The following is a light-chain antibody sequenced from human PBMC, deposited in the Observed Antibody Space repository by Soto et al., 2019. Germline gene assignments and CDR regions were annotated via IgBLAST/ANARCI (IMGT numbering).Light chain of an antibody. Sequence: DIHMTHSPSSLSASVGDRVTITCQASQDISNYLNWYQQKPGKAPKLLIYDASNLETGVPSRFSGSGSGKDFTFTISSLQPEDIATHYTQQYDNLPLTIGGGNKVQIX. CDR2: DAS. J-gene: IGKJ4*01. CDR1: QDISNY. CDR3: QQYDNLPLT. V-gene: IGKV1-33*01.